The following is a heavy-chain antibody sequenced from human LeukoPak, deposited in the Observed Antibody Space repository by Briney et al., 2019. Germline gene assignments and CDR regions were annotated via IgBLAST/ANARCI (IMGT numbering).Heavy chain of an antibody. V-gene: IGHV3-30*02. CDR3: GKGSSTSGCPDY. J-gene: IGHJ4*02. CDR1: GFTFNSYD. CDR2: IRYDGSIK. D-gene: IGHD6-19*01. Sequence: GGSLRLSCAASGFTFNSYDMHWVRQAPGKGLDWVAFIRYDGSIKHYADSVKGRFTISRDNSKNTVSLQMNSLRPEDTAVYYCGKGSSTSGCPDYWGQGTLVTVSS.